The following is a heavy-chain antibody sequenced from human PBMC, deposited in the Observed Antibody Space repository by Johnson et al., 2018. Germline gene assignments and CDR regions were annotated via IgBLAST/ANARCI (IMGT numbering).Heavy chain of an antibody. CDR3: ARDNLYDYDSSAYYFGGYFQH. CDR1: GASISSYY. V-gene: IGHV4-59*01. D-gene: IGHD3-22*01. J-gene: IGHJ1*01. CDR2: LSDRGTT. Sequence: QVQLQESGPGLVKPSDTXSLTCTVSGASISSYYWSWIRQPPGKGLEWIGYLSDRGTTSYSPSLKSRFTISADTSKNQFSLRLSSVTAADTAVYYCARDNLYDYDSSAYYFGGYFQHWGQGTLVTVSS.